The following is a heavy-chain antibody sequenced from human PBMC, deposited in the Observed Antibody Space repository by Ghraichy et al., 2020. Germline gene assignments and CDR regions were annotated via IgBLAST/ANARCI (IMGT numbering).Heavy chain of an antibody. Sequence: GESLRLSCAASGFAFGDFGLHWVRQTPGAGLEWLTSISYDGRTKRYAESIQGRFTFSRDNSKNTLYLQMNSLRDDDTAVYFCAKERGTYSGFGFDYWGQGTLVTVSS. V-gene: IGHV3-30*18. J-gene: IGHJ4*02. CDR3: AKERGTYSGFGFDY. CDR1: GFAFGDFG. D-gene: IGHD1-26*01. CDR2: ISYDGRTK.